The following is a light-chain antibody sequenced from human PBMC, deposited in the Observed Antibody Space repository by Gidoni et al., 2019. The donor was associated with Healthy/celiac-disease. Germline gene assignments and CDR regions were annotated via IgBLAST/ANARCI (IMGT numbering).Light chain of an antibody. CDR2: AAS. Sequence: DIQMTQSPSSLSASVGDRVTITCRASPSISSYLNWYQQKPGKAPKLLIYAASSLQSGVPSRFSGSGSGTDFTLTISSLQPEDFATYYCQQSYSTHVTFGGGTKVEIK. CDR1: PSISSY. CDR3: QQSYSTHVT. J-gene: IGKJ4*01. V-gene: IGKV1-39*01.